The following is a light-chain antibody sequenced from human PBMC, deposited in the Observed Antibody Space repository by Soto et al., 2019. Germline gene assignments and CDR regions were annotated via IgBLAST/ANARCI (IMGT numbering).Light chain of an antibody. Sequence: QLVLTQPPSASASLGASVNLTCTLSSGHTTYSIAWHQQRPEKGPRFLMKVNSDGSHRKGDEITDRFSGSSSGAECNLSISSLQSEDEADYFCQTWGTGVVFGGGTKLTVL. J-gene: IGLJ2*01. V-gene: IGLV4-69*01. CDR3: QTWGTGVV. CDR1: SGHTTYS. CDR2: VNSDGSH.